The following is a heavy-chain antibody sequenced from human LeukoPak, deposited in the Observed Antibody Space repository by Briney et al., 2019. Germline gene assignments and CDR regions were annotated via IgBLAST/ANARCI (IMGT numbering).Heavy chain of an antibody. D-gene: IGHD5-18*01. CDR3: ARVGSGYSYGSPFDY. J-gene: IGHJ4*02. CDR1: GYTFTSYY. V-gene: IGHV1-46*01. Sequence: ASVKVSCKASGYTFTSYYMHWVRQAPGQGLEWMRIINPSGGSTSYAQKFQGRVTMTRDTSTSTVYMELSSLRSEDTAVYYCARVGSGYSYGSPFDYWGQGTLVTVSS. CDR2: INPSGGST.